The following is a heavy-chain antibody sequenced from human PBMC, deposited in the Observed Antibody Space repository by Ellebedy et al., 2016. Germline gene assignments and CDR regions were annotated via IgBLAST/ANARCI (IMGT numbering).Heavy chain of an antibody. CDR2: ISAYNGNT. J-gene: IGHJ6*02. V-gene: IGHV1-18*01. Sequence: ASVKVSXXASGYTFTSYGISWVRQAPGQGLEWMGWISAYNGNTNYAQKLQGRVTITRDTSASTAYMELSSLRSEDTAVYYCARNYAMDVWGQGTTVTVSS. CDR1: GYTFTSYG. CDR3: ARNYAMDV.